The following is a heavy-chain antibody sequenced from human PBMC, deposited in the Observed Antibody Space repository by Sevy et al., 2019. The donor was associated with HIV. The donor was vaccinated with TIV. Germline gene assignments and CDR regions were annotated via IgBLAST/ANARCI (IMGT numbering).Heavy chain of an antibody. J-gene: IGHJ4*02. V-gene: IGHV4-4*07. CDR2: IYTSETI. CDR1: GGSVSSEY. Sequence: SETLSLTCNVSGGSVSSEYWSWIRQPAGKGLEWIGRIYTSETINYNPALKSRVTMSIDTSKNQISLKLTSVTAADTAVYYCAREFFYDSTDYYWPANYFDNWGQGTLVTVSS. CDR3: AREFFYDSTDYYWPANYFDN. D-gene: IGHD3-22*01.